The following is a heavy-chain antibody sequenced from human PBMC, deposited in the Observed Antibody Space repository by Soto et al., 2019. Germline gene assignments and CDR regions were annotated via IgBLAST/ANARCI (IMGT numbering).Heavy chain of an antibody. Sequence: SETMYLTCTVSGGSISSSRYYWGWIRQPPGKGLEWIGSIYYSGSTYYNPSLKSRVTISVDTSKNQFSLKLSSVTAADTAVYYCARHIGRTQYYYYYGMDVWGQGTTVTVSS. CDR2: IYYSGST. V-gene: IGHV4-39*01. CDR1: GGSISSSRYY. D-gene: IGHD3-16*02. J-gene: IGHJ6*02. CDR3: ARHIGRTQYYYYYGMDV.